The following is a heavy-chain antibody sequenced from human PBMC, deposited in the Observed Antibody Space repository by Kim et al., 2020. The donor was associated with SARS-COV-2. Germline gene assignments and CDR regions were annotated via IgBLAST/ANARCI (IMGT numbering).Heavy chain of an antibody. Sequence: GGSLRLSCAASGFTFSSYGMHWVRQAPGKGLEWVAVISYDGSNKYYADSVKGRFTISRDNSKNTLYLQMNSLRAEDTAVYYCAKDLYYYGSGTPYYFDYWGQGTLVTVSS. CDR1: GFTFSSYG. V-gene: IGHV3-30*18. J-gene: IGHJ4*02. CDR3: AKDLYYYGSGTPYYFDY. D-gene: IGHD3-10*01. CDR2: ISYDGSNK.